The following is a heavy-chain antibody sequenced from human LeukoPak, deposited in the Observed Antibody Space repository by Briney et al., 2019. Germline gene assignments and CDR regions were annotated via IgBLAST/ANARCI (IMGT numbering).Heavy chain of an antibody. Sequence: GGSLRLSCATSGFTFSSYAMHWVRQAPGKGLEWVAVISYDGSNKYYADSVKGRFTISRDNSKNTLYLQMNSLRAEDTAVYYCARCGGYSYGYYYYYGMDVWGQGTTVTVSS. CDR3: ARCGGYSYGYYYYYGMDV. D-gene: IGHD5-18*01. CDR2: ISYDGSNK. CDR1: GFTFSSYA. J-gene: IGHJ6*02. V-gene: IGHV3-30*04.